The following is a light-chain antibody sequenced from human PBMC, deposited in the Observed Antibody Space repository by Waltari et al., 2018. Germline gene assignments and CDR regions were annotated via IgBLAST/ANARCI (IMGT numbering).Light chain of an antibody. CDR1: QSVSNL. CDR3: QQRSNWPLT. Sequence: EIVLTQSPATLSLSTGERATLSCKASQSVSNLLAWYQQKSVQAPRLLIYYASIRATGIPSRFSGSGSGTDFILTISSLEPEDFAVYYCQQRSNWPLTFGGGTKVEIK. J-gene: IGKJ4*01. CDR2: YAS. V-gene: IGKV3-11*01.